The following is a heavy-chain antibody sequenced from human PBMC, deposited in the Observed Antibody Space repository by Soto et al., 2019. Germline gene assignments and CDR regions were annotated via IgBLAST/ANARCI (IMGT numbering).Heavy chain of an antibody. Sequence: XVSLRLSCAASGFTFSSYAMSGVRQAPGKGLEWVSAISGSGGSTYYADSVKGRFTISRDNSRNTLYLQMNSLRAEDTAVYYCAKDRDWGATTLFDYWGQGTLVTVSS. D-gene: IGHD1-26*01. J-gene: IGHJ4*02. CDR2: ISGSGGST. V-gene: IGHV3-23*01. CDR1: GFTFSSYA. CDR3: AKDRDWGATTLFDY.